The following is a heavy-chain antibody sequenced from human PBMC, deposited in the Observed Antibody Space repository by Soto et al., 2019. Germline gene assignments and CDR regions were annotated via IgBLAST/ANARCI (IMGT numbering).Heavy chain of an antibody. J-gene: IGHJ2*01. V-gene: IGHV1-69*02. Sequence: QVQLVQSGAEVKKPASSVKVSCKASGGTFSSYTISWVRQAPGQGLEWMGRIIPILRIANYAQKFQDRVTITADKSTNTAYMELSNLRSEDTAVYYCASGRDCTSTYRRTRADWYFDLWGRGTLVTVSS. D-gene: IGHD2-2*01. CDR2: IIPILRIA. CDR1: GGTFSSYT. CDR3: ASGRDCTSTYRRTRADWYFDL.